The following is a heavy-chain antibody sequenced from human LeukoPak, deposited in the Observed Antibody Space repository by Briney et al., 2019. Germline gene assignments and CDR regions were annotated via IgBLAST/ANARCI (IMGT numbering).Heavy chain of an antibody. Sequence: ASVKVSCKVSGYTLTELSMHWVRQAPGKGLEWMGGFDPEDGETIYAQKFQGRVTMTEDTSTDTAYMELSSLRSEDTAVYYCATDLGYCSSTSCHGAFDIWGQGTMVTVSS. CDR1: GYTLTELS. CDR3: ATDLGYCSSTSCHGAFDI. J-gene: IGHJ3*02. D-gene: IGHD2-2*01. CDR2: FDPEDGET. V-gene: IGHV1-24*01.